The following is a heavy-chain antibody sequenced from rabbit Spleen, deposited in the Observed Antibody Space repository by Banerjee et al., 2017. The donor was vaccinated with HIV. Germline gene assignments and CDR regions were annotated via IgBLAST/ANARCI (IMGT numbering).Heavy chain of an antibody. V-gene: IGHV1S40*01. CDR2: IDLAKSGNT. J-gene: IGHJ6*01. Sequence: QSLEESGGDLVKPGASLTLTCKASGLDFSSSYWICWVRQAPGKGLEWIACIDLAKSGNTYYTTWAKGRFTISKTSSTTVTLQLTSLTAADTATYFCARDTSSSFSSYGMDLWGQGTLVTVS. D-gene: IGHD1-1*01. CDR3: ARDTSSSFSSYGMDL. CDR1: GLDFSSSYW.